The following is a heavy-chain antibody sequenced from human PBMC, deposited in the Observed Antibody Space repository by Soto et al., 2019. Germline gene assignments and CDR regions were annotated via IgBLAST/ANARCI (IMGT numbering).Heavy chain of an antibody. D-gene: IGHD6-13*01. CDR1: GGSISSYY. J-gene: IGHJ6*03. CDR3: AREGRAAAGYYYYYYMDV. Sequence: SETLSLTYTVSGGSISSYYWSWIRQPPGKGLEWIGYIYYSGSTNYNPSLKSRVTISVDTSKNQFSLKLSSVTAADTAVYYCAREGRAAAGYYYYYYMDVWGKGTTVTVSS. CDR2: IYYSGST. V-gene: IGHV4-59*01.